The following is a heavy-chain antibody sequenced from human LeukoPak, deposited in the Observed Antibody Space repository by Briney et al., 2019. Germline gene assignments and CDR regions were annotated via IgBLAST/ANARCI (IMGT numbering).Heavy chain of an antibody. CDR3: ARSKRYSSSWDAGEGFDY. CDR2: IYYSGST. J-gene: IGHJ4*02. Sequence: PSETLSLTCAVSGGSISSSSYYWGWIRQPPGKGLEWIGSIYYSGSTNYNPSLKSRVTISVDTSKNQFSLKLSSVTAADTAVYYCARSKRYSSSWDAGEGFDYWGQGTLVTVSS. CDR1: GGSISSSSYY. D-gene: IGHD6-13*01. V-gene: IGHV4-39*07.